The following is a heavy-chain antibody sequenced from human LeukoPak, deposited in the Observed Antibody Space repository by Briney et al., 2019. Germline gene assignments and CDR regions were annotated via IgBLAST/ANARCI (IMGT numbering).Heavy chain of an antibody. CDR2: ISSSSSTI. Sequence: PGGSLRLSCAASGFTFSSYSMNWVRQAPGKGLEWVSYISSSSSTIYYAGSVKGRFTISRDNAKNSLYLQMNSLRAEDTAVYYCARGGSYFDYWGQGTLVTVSS. J-gene: IGHJ4*02. CDR1: GFTFSSYS. V-gene: IGHV3-48*01. D-gene: IGHD1-26*01. CDR3: ARGGSYFDY.